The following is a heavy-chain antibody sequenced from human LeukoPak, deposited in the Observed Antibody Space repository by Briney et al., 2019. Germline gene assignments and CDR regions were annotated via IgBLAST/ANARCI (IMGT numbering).Heavy chain of an antibody. J-gene: IGHJ4*02. CDR3: ARVVYIAHFDY. D-gene: IGHD2-15*01. V-gene: IGHV3-53*01. CDR1: GFIVSSNY. CDR2: ISGGGIT. Sequence: GGSLRLSCAASGFIVSSNYMSWVRQAPGKGLEWVSVISGGGITYYTDSVKGRFTISRDNSKNTLYLQMNSLSAEDTAVYYCARVVYIAHFDYGGQGTLVTVPS.